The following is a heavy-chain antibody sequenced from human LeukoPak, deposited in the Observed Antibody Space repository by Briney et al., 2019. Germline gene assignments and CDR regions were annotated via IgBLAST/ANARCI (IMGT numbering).Heavy chain of an antibody. CDR3: RRGGKQRWFYWFDP. Sequence: PSETLSLTCTVSGYSISSGYYWGWIRPPPGKGLEWIGSIYHSGSTYYNPSLKSRVTIAVDTSKNQFSLKLSSVTGADTAVYYSRRGGKQRWFYWFDPWGQGTLVTVSS. D-gene: IGHD5-24*01. CDR2: IYHSGST. CDR1: GYSISSGYY. J-gene: IGHJ5*02. V-gene: IGHV4-38-2*02.